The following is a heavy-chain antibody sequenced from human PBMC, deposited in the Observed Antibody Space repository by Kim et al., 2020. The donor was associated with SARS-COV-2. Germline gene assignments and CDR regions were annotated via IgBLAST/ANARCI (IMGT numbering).Heavy chain of an antibody. CDR3: AKVESHDYGGKAFDY. Sequence: GGSLRLSCAASGFTFSSYAMSWVRQAPGKGLEWVSVIYSGGSSTYYADSVKGRFTISRDNSKNTLYLQMNSLRAEDTAVYYCAKVESHDYGGKAFDYWGQGTLVTVSS. CDR2: IYSGGSST. V-gene: IGHV3-23*03. J-gene: IGHJ4*02. D-gene: IGHD4-17*01. CDR1: GFTFSSYA.